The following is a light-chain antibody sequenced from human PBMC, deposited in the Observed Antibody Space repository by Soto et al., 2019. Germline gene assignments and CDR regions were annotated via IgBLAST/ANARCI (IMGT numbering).Light chain of an antibody. Sequence: QSALTQPASVSGSPGQSITISCTGTSSDVGRYNNVSWYQQYPGKAPYLMIYEVRNRPSGVSDRFSGSKSGNTASLTISGLQAEDEADYYCTSYTSSSTYVFGTGTKLTVL. CDR3: TSYTSSSTYV. CDR2: EVR. V-gene: IGLV2-14*01. J-gene: IGLJ1*01. CDR1: SSDVGRYNN.